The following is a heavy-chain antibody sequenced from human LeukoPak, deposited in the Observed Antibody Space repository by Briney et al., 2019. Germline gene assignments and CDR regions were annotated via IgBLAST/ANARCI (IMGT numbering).Heavy chain of an antibody. D-gene: IGHD3-22*01. Sequence: ASVKVSCKASGYTLTGYYMHWVGQAPGQGLEWMGWINPNSGGTNYAQKFQGRVTMTRDTSISTAYMELSRLRSDDTAVYYCAREADDYDSTGYYGHWGQGTLVTVSS. CDR3: AREADDYDSTGYYGH. CDR2: INPNSGGT. CDR1: GYTLTGYY. J-gene: IGHJ4*02. V-gene: IGHV1-2*02.